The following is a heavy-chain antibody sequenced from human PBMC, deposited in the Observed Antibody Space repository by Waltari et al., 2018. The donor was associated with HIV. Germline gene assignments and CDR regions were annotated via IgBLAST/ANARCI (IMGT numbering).Heavy chain of an antibody. CDR3: ATQPRGSGYYSDSRYNWFDP. J-gene: IGHJ5*02. CDR2: INHSGST. Sequence: QVQLQQWGAGLLKPSETLSLTCAVYGGSFSGYYWSWIRPPPGTGREWIGEINHSGSTNYNPPLKSRVTISVDTSKNQFSLKLSSVTAADTAVYYCATQPRGSGYYSDSRYNWFDPWGQGTLVTVSS. D-gene: IGHD3-22*01. V-gene: IGHV4-34*01. CDR1: GGSFSGYY.